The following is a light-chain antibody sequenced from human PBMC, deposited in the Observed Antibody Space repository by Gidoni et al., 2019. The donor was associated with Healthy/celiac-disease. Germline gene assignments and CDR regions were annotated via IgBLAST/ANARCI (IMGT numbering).Light chain of an antibody. CDR2: LNSDGSH. CDR3: QTWGTGTPWV. CDR1: RGHSSYA. J-gene: IGLJ3*02. V-gene: IGLV4-69*01. Sequence: QLVLTQSPSASASLGASVKLTCTLIRGHSSYAIAWHQQQPEKGPRYLMKLNSDGSHSKGDGIPDRFSGSSSGAERYLTISSLQSEDEADYYCQTWGTGTPWVFGGGTKLTVL.